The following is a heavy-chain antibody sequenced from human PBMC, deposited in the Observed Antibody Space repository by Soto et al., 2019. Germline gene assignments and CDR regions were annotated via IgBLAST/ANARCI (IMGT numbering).Heavy chain of an antibody. Sequence: GGSLRLSCAASGFTFSSYDMHWVRQATGRGLEWVSGIDTAGDTYYPGSVKGRFTVSRENAKNSLYLQMNNLRAGDTAVYYCARVRGTGDPRRRHYGMDVWGQGTTVTVSS. V-gene: IGHV3-13*01. CDR3: ARVRGTGDPRRRHYGMDV. D-gene: IGHD7-27*01. CDR2: IDTAGDT. CDR1: GFTFSSYD. J-gene: IGHJ6*02.